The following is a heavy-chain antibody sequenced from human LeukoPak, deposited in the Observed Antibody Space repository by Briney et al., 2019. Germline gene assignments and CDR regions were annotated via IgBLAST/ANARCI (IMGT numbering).Heavy chain of an antibody. CDR2: TYYRSKWYN. D-gene: IGHD6-13*01. V-gene: IGHV6-1*01. CDR1: GDSLSSNSAS. J-gene: IGHJ5*02. CDR3: ARVLAAAGNNWFDP. Sequence: SQTLSLTCAISGDSLSSNSASWTWIRQSPSRGLEWLGRTYYRSKWYNDYAVSVKSRITINPDTSKNQFSLKLSSVTAADTAVYYCARVLAAAGNNWFDPWGQGTLVTVSS.